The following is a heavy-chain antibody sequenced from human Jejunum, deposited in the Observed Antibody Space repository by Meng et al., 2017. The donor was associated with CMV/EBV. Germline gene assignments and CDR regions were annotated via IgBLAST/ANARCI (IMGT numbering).Heavy chain of an antibody. CDR2: ISAYNGNP. J-gene: IGHJ4*02. D-gene: IGHD6-13*01. V-gene: IGHV1-18*01. CDR3: ARRIAAIGPLYYFDS. Sequence: SGYIFTANGNGWVRRGPGHGLEWMGWISAYNGNPIYERNLQDRLTMTTETSTDTAYMELRNLRSDDTAVYYCARRIAAIGPLYYFDSWGQGTLVTVSS. CDR1: GYIFTANG.